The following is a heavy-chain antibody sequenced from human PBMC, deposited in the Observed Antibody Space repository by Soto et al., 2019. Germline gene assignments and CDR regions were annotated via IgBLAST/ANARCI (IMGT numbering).Heavy chain of an antibody. CDR3: AQGWGSS. J-gene: IGHJ5*02. Sequence: EVQLVESGGGLVQPGGSLRLSCAASGFTVSNYYMSWVRQAPGKGLKWISFIAGGSNTIYYADSVKGRFTISRDSAKNSLYLQMNSLRDEDTAVYYCAQGWGSSWGQGTLVTVSS. V-gene: IGHV3-48*02. D-gene: IGHD3-16*01. CDR1: GFTVSNYY. CDR2: IAGGSNTI.